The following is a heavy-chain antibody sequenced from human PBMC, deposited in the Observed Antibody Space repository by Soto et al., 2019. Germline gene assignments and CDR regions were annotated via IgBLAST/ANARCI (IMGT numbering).Heavy chain of an antibody. V-gene: IGHV4-31*03. Sequence: QVQLQESGPGLVKPSQTLSLTCTVSGGSISSGGYYWSWIRQHPGKGLEWIGYIYYSGSTYYNPSLKCRVNISVDTSKNQFSLKLSSVTAADTAVYYCARDTERSGSSHFDYWGQGTLVTVSS. CDR3: ARDTERSGSSHFDY. CDR1: GGSISSGGYY. D-gene: IGHD1-26*01. CDR2: IYYSGST. J-gene: IGHJ4*02.